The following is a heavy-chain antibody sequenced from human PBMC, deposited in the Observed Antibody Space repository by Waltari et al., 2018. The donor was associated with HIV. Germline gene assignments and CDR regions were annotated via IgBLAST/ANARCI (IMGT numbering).Heavy chain of an antibody. CDR3: TLGYCSSTSCSGFDY. V-gene: IGHV3-49*03. J-gene: IGHJ4*02. CDR2: IRSKAYGGTT. CDR1: GFTFGDYA. D-gene: IGHD2-2*01. Sequence: EVQLVESGGGLVQPGRSLRLSCTASGFTFGDYAMSWFRPAPGKGLEWVGFIRSKAYGGTTEYAASVKGRFTISRDDSKSIAYLQMNSLKTEDTAVYYCTLGYCSSTSCSGFDYWGQGTLVTVSS.